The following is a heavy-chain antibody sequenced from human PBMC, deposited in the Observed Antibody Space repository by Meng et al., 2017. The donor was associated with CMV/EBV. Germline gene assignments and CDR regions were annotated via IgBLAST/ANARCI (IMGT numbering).Heavy chain of an antibody. CDR1: GFTFSSYS. D-gene: IGHD6-6*01. J-gene: IGHJ6*02. CDR2: ISSSSSYI. V-gene: IGHV3-21*01. CDR3: ARDRIAARIYYGMDV. Sequence: GGSLRLSCAASGFTFSSYSMNWVRPAPGKGLEWVSSISSSSSYIYYADSVKGRFTISRDNAKNSLYLQMNSLRAEDTAVYYCARDRIAARIYYGMDVWGQGTTVTVSS.